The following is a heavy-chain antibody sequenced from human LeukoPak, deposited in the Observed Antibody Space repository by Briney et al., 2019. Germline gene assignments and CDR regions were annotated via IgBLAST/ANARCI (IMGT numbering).Heavy chain of an antibody. CDR2: IDFDGSST. J-gene: IGHJ4*02. CDR1: GFPFSSYW. D-gene: IGHD6-13*01. Sequence: GGSLRLSCAASGFPFSSYWMHWVRQAPGKGLVWVSRIDFDGSSTTYADSVKGRFTISRDNSKNTLYLQMNSLRAEDTAVYYCARDKYGVAAAGGSFDYWGQGTLVTVSS. CDR3: ARDKYGVAAAGGSFDY. V-gene: IGHV3-74*01.